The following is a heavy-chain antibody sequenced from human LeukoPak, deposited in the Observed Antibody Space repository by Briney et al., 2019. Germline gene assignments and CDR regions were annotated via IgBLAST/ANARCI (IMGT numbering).Heavy chain of an antibody. D-gene: IGHD3-10*01. V-gene: IGHV4-38-2*02. CDR2: IYHSGST. Sequence: PSETLSLTCSVSGYSINSGFYWGWIRQPPGKGLEWIGTIYHSGSTYYNPSLKSRVTISVDTSKNQFSLKLSSVTAADTAVYYCARGRYGSGNGYMDVWGKGTTVTVSS. CDR3: ARGRYGSGNGYMDV. J-gene: IGHJ6*03. CDR1: GYSINSGFY.